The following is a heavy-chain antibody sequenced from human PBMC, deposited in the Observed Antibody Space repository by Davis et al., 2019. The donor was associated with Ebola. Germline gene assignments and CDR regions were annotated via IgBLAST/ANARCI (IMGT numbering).Heavy chain of an antibody. J-gene: IGHJ6*02. CDR1: GFTFSSYS. V-gene: IGHV3-21*01. D-gene: IGHD2-15*01. CDR3: ARDTPDYSGLYYYGMDV. CDR2: ISSSSSYI. Sequence: GESLKISCAASGFTFSSYSMNWVRQAPGKGLEWVSSISSSSSYIYYADPVKGRFTISRDNAKNSLYLQMNSLRAEDTAVYYCARDTPDYSGLYYYGMDVWGQGTTVTVSS.